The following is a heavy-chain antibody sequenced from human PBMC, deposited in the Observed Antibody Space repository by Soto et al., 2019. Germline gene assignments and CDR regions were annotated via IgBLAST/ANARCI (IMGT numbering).Heavy chain of an antibody. CDR1: GFIFGRYA. Sequence: EVQLSQSGGGWVQPGGSLRLSCSASGFIFGRYAMSWVRQAPGKGLEWVSVISGSAGTTDYAGSVRGRFTISRDNPKNTLYLHSNSLKGEEPAVYYCAKNGPGYADAFDSWGQGTMVTVSS. CDR3: AKNGPGYADAFDS. V-gene: IGHV3-23*01. CDR2: ISGSAGTT. D-gene: IGHD5-18*01. J-gene: IGHJ3*01.